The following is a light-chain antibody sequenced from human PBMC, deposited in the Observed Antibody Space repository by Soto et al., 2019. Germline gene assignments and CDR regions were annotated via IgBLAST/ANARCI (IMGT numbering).Light chain of an antibody. V-gene: IGLV2-8*01. J-gene: IGLJ1*01. CDR2: EIN. CDR1: SSDVGAYDY. CDR3: SSFAGSNNFPYV. Sequence: QSVLTQPPSASGSPGQSATISCTGTSSDVGAYDYVSWYQQHPGKAPKLMIYEINKRPSGVPDRFSGSKPGNTASLTVSGLQAEDEADYYCSSFAGSNNFPYVFGTGTKVTVL.